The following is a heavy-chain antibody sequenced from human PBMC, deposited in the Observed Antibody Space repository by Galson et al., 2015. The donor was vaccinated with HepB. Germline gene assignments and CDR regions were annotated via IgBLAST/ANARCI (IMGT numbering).Heavy chain of an antibody. D-gene: IGHD3-22*01. CDR3: AKDQLDSSGYYPDY. J-gene: IGHJ4*02. Sequence: SLRLSCAASGFTFSRYAMHWVRQAPGKGLEWVAVVSYEGGNTYYAASVKGRFTISRDNSKNSDTLYLQMNTLRPEDTATYYCAKDQLDSSGYYPDYWGQGTLVTVSS. CDR1: GFTFSRYA. V-gene: IGHV3-30-3*01. CDR2: VSYEGGNT.